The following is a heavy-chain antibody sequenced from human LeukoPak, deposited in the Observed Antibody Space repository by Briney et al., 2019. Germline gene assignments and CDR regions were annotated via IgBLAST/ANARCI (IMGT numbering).Heavy chain of an antibody. J-gene: IGHJ4*02. CDR1: GFTFSNFW. V-gene: IGHV3-7*04. CDR2: IHPEGNEK. CDR3: ARGDAFSGDH. Sequence: GGSLRLSCAVSGFTFSNFWMSWLRQAPGRGLEWVANIHPEGNEKYHVESVKGRFTISRVNAKNSLFLQMNGLRVEDTAVYYCARGDAFSGDHWGQGTLVTVSS.